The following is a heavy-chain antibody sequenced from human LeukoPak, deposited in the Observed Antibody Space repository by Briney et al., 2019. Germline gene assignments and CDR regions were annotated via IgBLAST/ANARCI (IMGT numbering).Heavy chain of an antibody. CDR2: ISGSGDST. J-gene: IGHJ4*02. CDR3: ARFTHGGDFDY. V-gene: IGHV3-23*01. Sequence: GGSLRLSCAPSGFTVSSNYMSWVRQAPGKGLEWVSAISGSGDSTYYADFVKGRFTISRDNSKNTLYLQMNSLRAEDTAVYYCARFTHGGDFDYWGQGTLVTVSS. CDR1: GFTVSSNY. D-gene: IGHD2-21*01.